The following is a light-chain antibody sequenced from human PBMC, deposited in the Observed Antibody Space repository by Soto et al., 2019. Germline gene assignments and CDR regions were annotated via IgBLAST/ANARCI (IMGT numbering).Light chain of an antibody. V-gene: IGLV1-51*01. Sequence: QSVLTQPPSVSAAPGQKVTISCSGSSSNIGGNSVSWYQQLPGTAPKLLIYDDNKRPSGIPDRFSGSKSGTSATLGITGFQTGDEADYYCGSWDSSMSAYVFGTCTNVTVL. CDR2: DDN. J-gene: IGLJ1*01. CDR3: GSWDSSMSAYV. CDR1: SSNIGGNS.